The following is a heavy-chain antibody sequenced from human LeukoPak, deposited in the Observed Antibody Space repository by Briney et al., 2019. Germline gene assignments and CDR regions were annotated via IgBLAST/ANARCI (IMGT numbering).Heavy chain of an antibody. CDR3: ARGTYYYDSSGYSSAFDI. D-gene: IGHD3-22*01. CDR2: INPSGGST. Sequence: ASVKVSCKASGYTFTSYYMHWVRQAPGQGLEWMGIINPSGGSTGYAQKFQGRVTMTRDMSTSTVYMELSSLRSEDTAVYYCARGTYYYDSSGYSSAFDIWGQGTMVTVSS. J-gene: IGHJ3*02. CDR1: GYTFTSYY. V-gene: IGHV1-46*01.